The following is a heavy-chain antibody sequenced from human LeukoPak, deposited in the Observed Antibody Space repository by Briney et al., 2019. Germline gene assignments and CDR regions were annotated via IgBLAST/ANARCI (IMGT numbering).Heavy chain of an antibody. CDR1: GYTFTSYD. J-gene: IGHJ4*02. Sequence: ASVKVSCKASGYTFTSYDINWVRQATGQGLEWMGWMNPNSGNTGYAQKFQGIVTMTRNTSISTAYMELSSLRSEDTAVYYCAREASGSYYQNDYWGQGTLVTVSS. V-gene: IGHV1-8*01. CDR2: MNPNSGNT. CDR3: AREASGSYYQNDY. D-gene: IGHD1-26*01.